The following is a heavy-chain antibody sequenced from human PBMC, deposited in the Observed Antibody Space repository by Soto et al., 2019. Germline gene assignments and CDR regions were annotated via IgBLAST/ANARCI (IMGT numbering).Heavy chain of an antibody. CDR2: INHTGHT. CDR1: GGSFNDYY. V-gene: IGHV4-34*01. D-gene: IGHD3-10*01. CDR3: ARSGHLFDY. Sequence: SETLSLICAVYGGSFNDYYWSWIRQPPGKGLEWIGEINHTGHTNYNPSLKSRVTISVDTSKNQFSLKLSSVTAADTAVYYCARSGHLFDYWGQGILVTVSS. J-gene: IGHJ4*02.